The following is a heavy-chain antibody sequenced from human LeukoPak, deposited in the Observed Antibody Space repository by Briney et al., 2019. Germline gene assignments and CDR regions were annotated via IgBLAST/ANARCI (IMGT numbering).Heavy chain of an antibody. J-gene: IGHJ4*02. D-gene: IGHD6-13*01. Sequence: GGSLRLSCAASGFTFSSYSMNWVRQGPGKGLEWVSSISSSSSYIYYADSVKGGFTLSRDNAKNSLYLQMNRLRAEDTHVYSCARVNGQQLGRGPYDYWGQGTLVTVSS. CDR1: GFTFSSYS. CDR3: ARVNGQQLGRGPYDY. V-gene: IGHV3-21*01. CDR2: ISSSSSYI.